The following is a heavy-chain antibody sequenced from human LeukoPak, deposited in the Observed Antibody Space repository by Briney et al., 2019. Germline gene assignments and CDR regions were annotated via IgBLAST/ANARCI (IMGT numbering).Heavy chain of an antibody. CDR3: AKDSAFYYIDV. J-gene: IGHJ6*03. V-gene: IGHV3-7*01. Sequence: GGSLRLSCAASGFTFSSYWMSWVRQAPGKGLEWVANIKQDGSEKYYVDSVKGRFTISRDNSKNTLYLQMNSLKGDDTAVYYCAKDSAFYYIDVWGKGTTVIISS. D-gene: IGHD3-10*01. CDR2: IKQDGSEK. CDR1: GFTFSSYW.